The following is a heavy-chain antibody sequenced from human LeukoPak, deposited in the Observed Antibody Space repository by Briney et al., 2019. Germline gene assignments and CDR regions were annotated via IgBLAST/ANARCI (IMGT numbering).Heavy chain of an antibody. CDR3: ARDSSGYGVFDY. CDR1: GGSFSGYY. V-gene: IGHV4-59*01. Sequence: SETLSLTCAVYGGSFSGYYWSWIRQPPGKGLEWIGYIYYSGSTNYNPSLKSRVTISVDTSKNQFSLKLSSVTAADTAVYYCARDSSGYGVFDYWGQGTLVTVSS. CDR2: IYYSGST. D-gene: IGHD5-12*01. J-gene: IGHJ4*02.